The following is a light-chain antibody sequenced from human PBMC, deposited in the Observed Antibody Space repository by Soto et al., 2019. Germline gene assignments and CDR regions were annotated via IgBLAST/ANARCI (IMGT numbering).Light chain of an antibody. V-gene: IGLV3-21*04. CDR1: NIGSKS. Sequence: SYELTQPPSVSVAPGNTARSTCGGNNIGSKSVHWYQQRPGQAPVLVIYYDSDRPSGIPERFSGSNSGNTATLTISRVEAGDEADYYCQVWDSSSDPLYVFGTGTKVTVL. J-gene: IGLJ1*01. CDR3: QVWDSSSDPLYV. CDR2: YDS.